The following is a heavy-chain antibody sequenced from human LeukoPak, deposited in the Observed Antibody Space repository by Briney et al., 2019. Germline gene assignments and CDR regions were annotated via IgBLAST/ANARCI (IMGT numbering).Heavy chain of an antibody. CDR1: GYTFTKYG. Sequence: ASVKVSCKASGYTFTKYGVSWVRQAPGQGLEWMGWIGAYTGNTNYVKKFQGRVTLTTDTSTSTAYMELKSLRSDDTAVYYCARSNYSGYGLVDYWGQGTLVTVSS. V-gene: IGHV1-18*01. CDR3: ARSNYSGYGLVDY. CDR2: IGAYTGNT. D-gene: IGHD5-12*01. J-gene: IGHJ4*02.